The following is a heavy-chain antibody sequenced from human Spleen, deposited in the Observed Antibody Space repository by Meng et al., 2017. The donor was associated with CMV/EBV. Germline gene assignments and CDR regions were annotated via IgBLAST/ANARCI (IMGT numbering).Heavy chain of an antibody. CDR3: ARYGYCSSTSCYSAGGAFDI. V-gene: IGHV3-30*04. Sequence: GSLKISCAASGFTFSSYAMHWVRQAPGRGLEWVTVISYDGSNKYYTDSVKGRFTISRDNAKNSLYLQMNSLRAEDTAVYYCARYGYCSSTSCYSAGGAFDIWGQGTMVTVSS. J-gene: IGHJ3*02. CDR1: GFTFSSYA. CDR2: ISYDGSNK. D-gene: IGHD2-2*01.